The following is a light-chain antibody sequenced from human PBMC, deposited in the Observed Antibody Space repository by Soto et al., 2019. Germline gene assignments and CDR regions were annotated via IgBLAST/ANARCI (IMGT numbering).Light chain of an antibody. J-gene: IGLJ1*01. V-gene: IGLV2-14*01. CDR2: DVS. Sequence: QSVLTQPASVSGSPRQSITISFTGTSSDVDGYDYVSWYQQHPGKAPKLMIYDVSNRPSGVSNRSSGSKSGNTASLTISGLQAEDEADYFCSSYTISSPYVFGTGTKVTVL. CDR1: SSDVDGYDY. CDR3: SSYTISSPYV.